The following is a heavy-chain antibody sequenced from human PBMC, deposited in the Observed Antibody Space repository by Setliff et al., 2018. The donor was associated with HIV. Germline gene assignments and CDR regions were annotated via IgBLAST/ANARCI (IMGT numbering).Heavy chain of an antibody. D-gene: IGHD6-19*01. J-gene: IGHJ4*02. CDR3: AREHAEYSSGFDY. CDR2: INWNSGSL. CDR1: GFTFDDHA. Sequence: LSCAGSGFTFDDHAMNWVRQAPGKGLEWVSRINWNSGSLLYAASVKGRFTISRDNAKNSLYLQMNSLRPEDTALYYCAREHAEYSSGFDYWGQGTLVTVSS. V-gene: IGHV3-9*01.